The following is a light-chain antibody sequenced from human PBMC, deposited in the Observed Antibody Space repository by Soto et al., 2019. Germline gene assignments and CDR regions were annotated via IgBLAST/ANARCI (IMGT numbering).Light chain of an antibody. V-gene: IGKV3-15*01. J-gene: IGKJ1*01. CDR2: GAS. CDR1: QSVTYN. CDR3: QQYNNWPQT. Sequence: ETMLTQSPATLSASPGERVTLSFRATQSVTYNLAWYQQKPGQAPRLLILGASTRATGVPARFSGSGSGTEFTLSISSLQSEDFAEYHCQQYNNWPQTFGQGTKVDIK.